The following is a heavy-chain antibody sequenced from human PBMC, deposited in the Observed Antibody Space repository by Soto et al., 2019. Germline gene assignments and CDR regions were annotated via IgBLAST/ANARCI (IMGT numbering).Heavy chain of an antibody. CDR3: AKDLGQYSSSYFDY. V-gene: IGHV3-23*01. CDR2: ISSSGGTT. J-gene: IGHJ4*02. Sequence: GGSLRLSCAASGFNFYNYAMSWVRQAPGERPEWVSFISSSGGTTYYADSVKGRFTISRDNSRNTVFLQMNSLRAEDTAVYYCAKDLGQYSSSYFDYWGQGTLVTVS. D-gene: IGHD6-6*01. CDR1: GFNFYNYA.